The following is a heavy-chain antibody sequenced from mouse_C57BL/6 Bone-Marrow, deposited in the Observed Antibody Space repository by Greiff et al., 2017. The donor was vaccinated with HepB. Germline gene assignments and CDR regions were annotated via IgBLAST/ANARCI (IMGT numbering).Heavy chain of an antibody. D-gene: IGHD2-4*01. Sequence: EVKLVESGGGLVQPGGSLKLSCAASGFTFSDYGMAWVRQAPRKGPEWVAFISNLAYSIYYADTVTGRFTISRENAKNTLYLEMSSLRSDDTAMYYCARQARYDYDGAWFAYWGQGTLVTVSA. CDR3: ARQARYDYDGAWFAY. J-gene: IGHJ3*01. CDR2: ISNLAYSI. V-gene: IGHV5-15*01. CDR1: GFTFSDYG.